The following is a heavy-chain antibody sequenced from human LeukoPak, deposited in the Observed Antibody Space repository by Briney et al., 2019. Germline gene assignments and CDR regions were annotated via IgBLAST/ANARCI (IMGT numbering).Heavy chain of an antibody. Sequence: GGSLRLSCAASGFTFSSYSMNWVRQAPGKGLEWVSYISGSSGTIYYADSVKGRFTISRDNAKNSLYLQMNSLRDEDTAVYYCARDPVAIFGVVTDAFDIWGQGTMVTVSS. J-gene: IGHJ3*02. CDR3: ARDPVAIFGVVTDAFDI. CDR1: GFTFSSYS. V-gene: IGHV3-48*02. D-gene: IGHD3-3*01. CDR2: ISGSSGTI.